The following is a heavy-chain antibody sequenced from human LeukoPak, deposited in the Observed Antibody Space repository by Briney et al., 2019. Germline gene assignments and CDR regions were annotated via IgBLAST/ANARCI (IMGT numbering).Heavy chain of an antibody. CDR3: ARGNFYSGSGSSPHDY. D-gene: IGHD3-10*01. CDR2: INSDGSRT. J-gene: IGHJ4*02. CDR1: GFTFSGST. Sequence: GGSLRLSCAAYGFTFSGSTMTWVRQTPGKGLEWVSRINSDGSRTDYVDSAKGRFTISRDNAKNTMFLQMNGLRADDTAVYYCARGNFYSGSGSSPHDYWGQGTLVAVSS. V-gene: IGHV3-74*01.